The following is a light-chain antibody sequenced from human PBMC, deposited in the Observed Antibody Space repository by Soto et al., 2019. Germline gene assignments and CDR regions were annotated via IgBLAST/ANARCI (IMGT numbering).Light chain of an antibody. CDR1: QDIRTE. CDR3: LQDYNYPRT. CDR2: ATS. V-gene: IGKV1-6*01. J-gene: IGKJ1*01. Sequence: AIQMTQSPSSLSASVGDRVTITCRASQDIRTELVWYQQKPGKAPNLLIYATSSLQSGVPSRFSGSGSGTDFTLTISSLQPEDFATYYCLQDYNYPRTFGQGTKVEIK.